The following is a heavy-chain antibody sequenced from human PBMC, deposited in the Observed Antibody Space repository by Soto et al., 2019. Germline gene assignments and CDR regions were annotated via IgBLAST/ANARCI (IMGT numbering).Heavy chain of an antibody. V-gene: IGHV3-23*01. CDR2: ISGSGGST. D-gene: IGHD4-17*01. CDR3: EGSIRADYGY. J-gene: IGHJ4*02. CDR1: GFTFSSYA. Sequence: EVQLLESGGGLVQPRGSLRLSCAASGFTFSSYAMSWVRQAPGKGLEWVSAISGSGGSTYYADSVKGRFTISRDNSKNTLYLQMNSLRAEDTAVYYCEGSIRADYGYWGQGTLVTVSS.